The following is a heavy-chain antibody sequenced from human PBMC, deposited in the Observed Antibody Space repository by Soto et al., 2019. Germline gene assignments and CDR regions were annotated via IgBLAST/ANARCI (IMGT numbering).Heavy chain of an antibody. V-gene: IGHV3-23*01. CDR2: ISGSGGST. CDR1: GFTFSSYA. Sequence: EVQLLESGGGLVQPGGSLRLSCAASGFTFSSYAMSWVLQAPGKGLEWVSAISGSGGSTYYADSVKGRFTISRDNSKNTLYLQMNSLRAEDTAVYYCAKCFYPLYYYGMDVWGQGTTVTVSS. J-gene: IGHJ6*02. CDR3: AKCFYPLYYYGMDV.